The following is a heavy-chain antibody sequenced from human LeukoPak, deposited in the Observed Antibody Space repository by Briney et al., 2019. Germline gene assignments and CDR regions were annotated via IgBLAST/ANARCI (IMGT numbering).Heavy chain of an antibody. V-gene: IGHV1-69*13. CDR1: GGTFSSYA. CDR2: IIPIFGTA. J-gene: IGHJ6*02. Sequence: SVKVSCKASGGTFSSYAISWVRQTPGQGLEWMGGIIPIFGTANYAQKFQGRVTITADESTSTAYMELSSLRYEDTAVYYCARGERYQLLPIYYYYGMDVWGQGTTVTVSS. D-gene: IGHD2-2*01. CDR3: ARGERYQLLPIYYYYGMDV.